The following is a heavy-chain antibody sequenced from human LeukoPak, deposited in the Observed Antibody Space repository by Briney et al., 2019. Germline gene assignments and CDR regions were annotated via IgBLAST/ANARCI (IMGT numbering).Heavy chain of an antibody. CDR2: IYYSGST. D-gene: IGHD3-3*01. V-gene: IGHV4-39*01. CDR1: GGSISSSSYY. Sequence: SETLSLTCTVSGGSISSSSYYWGWIRQPPGKGLEWIGSIYYSGSTYYNPSLKSRFTISVDTSKNQFSLKLSSVTAADTAVYYCARLTNYDFWSGYYRTFDFWGQGTLVTVSS. CDR3: ARLTNYDFWSGYYRTFDF. J-gene: IGHJ4*02.